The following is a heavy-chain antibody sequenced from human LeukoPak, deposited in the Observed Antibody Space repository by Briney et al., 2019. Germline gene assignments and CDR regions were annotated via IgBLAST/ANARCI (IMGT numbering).Heavy chain of an antibody. CDR2: IKHDGSET. CDR1: GFTFRDYW. D-gene: IGHD3-3*01. V-gene: IGHV3-7*01. CDR3: ATDRGWRTSGYYLYYFEY. Sequence: PGGSLRLSCGASGFTFRDYWMSWVRQAPGKGLEWVANIKHDGSETDYVDSVKGRFIISRDNAKNSLYLQMSSLRAEDTAVYYCATDRGWRTSGYYLYYFEYWGQGTLVTFSS. J-gene: IGHJ4*02.